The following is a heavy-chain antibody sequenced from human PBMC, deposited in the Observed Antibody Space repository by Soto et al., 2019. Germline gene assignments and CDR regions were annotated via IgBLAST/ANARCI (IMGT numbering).Heavy chain of an antibody. J-gene: IGHJ6*02. V-gene: IGHV5-51*01. D-gene: IGHD6-19*01. CDR2: IYPGDSDT. CDR1: GDSFTSYW. Sequence: EPLKISWRVSGDSFTSYWIGWMRKMHGKGLEWMGIIYPGDSDTRYSPSFQGQVTISADKSISTAYLQWSSLKASDTAMYYCASIGLAADYYYYGMDVWGQGTTVTVSS. CDR3: ASIGLAADYYYYGMDV.